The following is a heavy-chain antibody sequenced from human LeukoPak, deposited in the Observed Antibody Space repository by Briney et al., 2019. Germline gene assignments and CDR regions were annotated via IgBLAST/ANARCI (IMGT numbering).Heavy chain of an antibody. J-gene: IGHJ4*02. V-gene: IGHV1-46*01. CDR2: INPSGGST. Sequence: PWASVKVSCKASGYTFTSYYMHWVRQAPGQGLEWMGIINPSGGSTSYAQKFQGRVTMTRDTSTSTVYMALSSLRSEDTAVYYCARENAGYSSGWYYFDYWGQGTLVTVSS. CDR3: ARENAGYSSGWYYFDY. D-gene: IGHD6-19*01. CDR1: GYTFTSYY.